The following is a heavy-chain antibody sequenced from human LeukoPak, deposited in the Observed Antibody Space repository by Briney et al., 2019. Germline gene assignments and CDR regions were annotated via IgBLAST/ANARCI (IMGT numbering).Heavy chain of an antibody. V-gene: IGHV1-3*01. CDR3: ATYSSSSDSDY. CDR2: INAGNGNI. Sequence: ASVKVSCKASGYTFIDYVINWVRQAPGQRLEWMGWINAGNGNIKYSQKFQGRVTITRDTSAGTAYMELSSLRSEDTAVYYCATYSSSSDSDYWGQGTLVTVSS. CDR1: GYTFIDYV. D-gene: IGHD6-6*01. J-gene: IGHJ4*02.